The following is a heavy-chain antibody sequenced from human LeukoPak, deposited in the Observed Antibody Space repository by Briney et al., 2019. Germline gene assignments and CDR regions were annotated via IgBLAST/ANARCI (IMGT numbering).Heavy chain of an antibody. CDR3: ARDHDYGGDSDY. D-gene: IGHD4-23*01. Sequence: GSSVKVSCKASGGTFSSYAISWVRQPPGQGLEWMGGIIPIFGTANYAQKFQGRVTITADESTSTAYMELSSLRSEDTAVYYCARDHDYGGDSDYWGQGTLVTVSS. CDR1: GGTFSSYA. J-gene: IGHJ4*02. CDR2: IIPIFGTA. V-gene: IGHV1-69*01.